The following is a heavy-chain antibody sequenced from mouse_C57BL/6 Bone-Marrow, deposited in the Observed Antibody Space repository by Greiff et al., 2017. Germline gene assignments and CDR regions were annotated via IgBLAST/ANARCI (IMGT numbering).Heavy chain of an antibody. CDR2: INPNYGTT. Sequence: EVKLVESGPELVKPGASVKISCKASGYSFTDYNMNWVKQSNGKSLEWIGVINPNYGTTSYNQKFKGKATLTVDQSSSTAYMQLNSLTSEDSAVYYCARRRETAQGRGAMDYWGQGTSVTVSS. J-gene: IGHJ4*01. CDR1: GYSFTDYN. CDR3: ARRRETAQGRGAMDY. V-gene: IGHV1-39*01. D-gene: IGHD3-2*02.